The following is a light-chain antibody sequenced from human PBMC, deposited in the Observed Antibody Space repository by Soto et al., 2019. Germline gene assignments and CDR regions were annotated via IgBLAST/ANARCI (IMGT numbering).Light chain of an antibody. V-gene: IGLV1-40*01. J-gene: IGLJ3*02. CDR1: SSNIGASYD. CDR3: TSYTPTGALV. CDR2: ADS. Sequence: QSVLTQPPSVSGAPGQRVTISCTGSSSNIGASYDVYWYQQFPGAAPKLVIYADSNRPSGVPDRFSGSKSGTSASLAITGLQAEDEADYYCTSYTPTGALVFGSGTKLTVL.